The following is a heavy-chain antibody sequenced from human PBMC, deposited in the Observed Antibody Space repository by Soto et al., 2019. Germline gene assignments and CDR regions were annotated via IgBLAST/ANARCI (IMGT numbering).Heavy chain of an antibody. J-gene: IGHJ6*02. V-gene: IGHV3-23*01. CDR2: ISGGGGTT. CDR1: GFTFSNYA. D-gene: IGHD6-6*01. CDR3: AKRSIYRSSAPPYLDV. Sequence: PGGSLRLSCATSGFTFSNYAMSWVRQAPGKGLEWVSAISGGGGTTFYADSVKGRFTISRDNSKNTLYLQMNSLRAEETAVYYCAKRSIYRSSAPPYLDVWGQGTTVTVSS.